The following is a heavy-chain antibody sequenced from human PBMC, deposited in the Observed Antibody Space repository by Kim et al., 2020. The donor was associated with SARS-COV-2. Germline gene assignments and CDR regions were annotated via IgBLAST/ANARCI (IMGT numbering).Heavy chain of an antibody. V-gene: IGHV4-39*07. D-gene: IGHD1-1*01. J-gene: IGHJ4*02. CDR3: ARGTVAFDF. CDR1: GGSISSSDYF. Sequence: SETLSLTCTVSGGSISSSDYFWGWIRQPPGKGLQWIGSIDYSGSTYYNPSLKSRVTISVDTFKNQLSLRLTSVTAADTAVYYCARGTVAFDFWGQGTLVTVSS. CDR2: IDYSGST.